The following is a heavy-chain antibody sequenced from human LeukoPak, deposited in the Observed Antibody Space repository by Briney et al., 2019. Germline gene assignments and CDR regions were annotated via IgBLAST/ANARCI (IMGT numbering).Heavy chain of an antibody. J-gene: IGHJ6*02. V-gene: IGHV3-23*01. Sequence: GGSLRLSCAASGFTFSSYAMSWVRQAPEKGLEWVSGIAGSGGSTYYVDSVKGRFTISRDNSKNTLYLQMNSLRAEDTAVYYCARDAHTGSGTYWGGVDYYYGLDVWGQGTTVTVSS. CDR2: IAGSGGST. CDR1: GFTFSSYA. D-gene: IGHD3-10*01. CDR3: ARDAHTGSGTYWGGVDYYYGLDV.